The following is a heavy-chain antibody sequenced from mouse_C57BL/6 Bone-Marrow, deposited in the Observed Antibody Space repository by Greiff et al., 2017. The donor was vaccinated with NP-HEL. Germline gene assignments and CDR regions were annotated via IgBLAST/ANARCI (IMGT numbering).Heavy chain of an antibody. Sequence: EVKVVESGGGLVQPGGSMKLSCAASGFTFSDAWMDWVRQSPEKGLEWVAEIRNKANNHATYYAESVKGRFTISRDDSKSSVYLQMNSLRAEDTGIYYCTRPTITTVVERGYYFDYWGQGTTLTVSS. CDR1: GFTFSDAW. CDR3: TRPTITTVVERGYYFDY. CDR2: IRNKANNHAT. J-gene: IGHJ2*01. D-gene: IGHD1-1*01. V-gene: IGHV6-6*01.